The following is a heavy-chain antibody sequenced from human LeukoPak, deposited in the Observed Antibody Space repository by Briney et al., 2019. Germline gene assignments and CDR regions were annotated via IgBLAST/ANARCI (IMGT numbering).Heavy chain of an antibody. J-gene: IGHJ5*02. D-gene: IGHD6-19*01. Sequence: SETLSLTCTVSGGSISSYYWSWIRQPPGKGLGWIGYIYYSGSTNYNPSLKSRVTISVDTSKNQFSLKLSSVTVADTAVYYCAKGAGPPWFDPWGQGTLVTVSS. CDR1: GGSISSYY. CDR3: AKGAGPPWFDP. V-gene: IGHV4-59*01. CDR2: IYYSGST.